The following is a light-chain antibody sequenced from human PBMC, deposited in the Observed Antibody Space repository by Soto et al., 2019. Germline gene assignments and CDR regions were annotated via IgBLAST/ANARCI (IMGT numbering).Light chain of an antibody. J-gene: IGLJ1*01. CDR2: EVS. CDR3: SSYTSSSTYV. Sequence: QSALTQPASVSGSPGQSITISCTGTSSDVGGYNYVSWSQQHPGKAPQLMIYEVSNRPSGVSNRFSGSKSGNTASLTISGLQAEDEAHYYCSSYTSSSTYVFGTGTKVTVL. V-gene: IGLV2-14*01. CDR1: SSDVGGYNY.